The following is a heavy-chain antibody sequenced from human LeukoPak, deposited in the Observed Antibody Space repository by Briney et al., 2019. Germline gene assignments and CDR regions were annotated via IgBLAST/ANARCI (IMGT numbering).Heavy chain of an antibody. J-gene: IGHJ3*02. CDR3: ARGDSGSYFGAFDI. Sequence: GGSLRLSCAASGFTFSSYSMNWVRQAPGKGLEWVSSISSSSSYIYYADSVKGRFTISRDNAKNSLYLQMNSLRAEDTAVYYCARGDSGSYFGAFDIWGQGTMVTVSS. D-gene: IGHD1-26*01. V-gene: IGHV3-21*01. CDR2: ISSSSSYI. CDR1: GFTFSSYS.